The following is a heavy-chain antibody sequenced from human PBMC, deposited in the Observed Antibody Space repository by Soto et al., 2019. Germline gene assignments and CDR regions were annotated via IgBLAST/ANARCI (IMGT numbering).Heavy chain of an antibody. V-gene: IGHV3-48*01. Sequence: GGSLRLSCAASGFTFSSYSMNWVRQAPGKGLEWVSYINNGGSTIYYADSVKGRFTISRDKAKNSLYLQINSLRAEDTAVYYCARDKGDCTNGGCYTDCNRAFDIWGQGTMVTVSS. CDR1: GFTFSSYS. CDR2: INNGGSTI. J-gene: IGHJ3*02. D-gene: IGHD2-8*01. CDR3: ARDKGDCTNGGCYTDCNRAFDI.